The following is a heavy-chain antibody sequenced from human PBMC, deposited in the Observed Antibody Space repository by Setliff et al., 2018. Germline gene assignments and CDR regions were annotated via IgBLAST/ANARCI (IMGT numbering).Heavy chain of an antibody. CDR1: GDSISSGNW. CDR3: VRTDYSDGRYSMDV. D-gene: IGHD6-19*01. Sequence: SETLSLTCAVSGDSISSGNWWSRVRQPPEKGLEWIGEINHSGNTNYNPSLKSRVTISVDKSTNQFSLKLNSVTAADTAVYYCVRTDYSDGRYSMDVWGKGTTVTVSS. CDR2: INHSGNT. J-gene: IGHJ6*03. V-gene: IGHV4-4*02.